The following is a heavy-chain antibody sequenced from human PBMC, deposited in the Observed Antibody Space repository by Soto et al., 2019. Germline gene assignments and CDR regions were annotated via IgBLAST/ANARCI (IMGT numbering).Heavy chain of an antibody. D-gene: IGHD2-15*01. CDR1: GYTFTSYD. J-gene: IGHJ3*02. Sequence: QVQLVQSGAEVKKPGASVKVSCKASGYTFTSYDINWVRQATGQGLEWMGWMNPNSGNTGYAQKFQGRDTMTRNTSISTAYMELSSLRSEDTAVYYCARGGGRYCSGGSCAENDAFDIWGQGTMVTVSS. V-gene: IGHV1-8*01. CDR3: ARGGGRYCSGGSCAENDAFDI. CDR2: MNPNSGNT.